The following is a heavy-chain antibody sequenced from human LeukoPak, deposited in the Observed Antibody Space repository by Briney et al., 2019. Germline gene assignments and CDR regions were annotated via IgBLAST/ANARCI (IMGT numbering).Heavy chain of an antibody. Sequence: ALVKVSCKASGYTFTSYDINWVRQATGQGLEWMGWMNPNSGNTGYAQKFQGRVTMTRNTSISTAYMELSSLGSEDTAVYYCARSSVTTRPGYYYYMDVWGKGTTVTISS. J-gene: IGHJ6*03. CDR1: GYTFTSYD. V-gene: IGHV1-8*01. CDR3: ARSSVTTRPGYYYYMDV. D-gene: IGHD4-17*01. CDR2: MNPNSGNT.